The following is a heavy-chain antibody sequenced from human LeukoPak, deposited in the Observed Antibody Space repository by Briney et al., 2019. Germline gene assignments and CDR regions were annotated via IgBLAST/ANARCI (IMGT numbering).Heavy chain of an antibody. Sequence: PSETLSLTCTVSGGSISSDYWSWIRRPPGKGLEWIGYIYYSGSTNYNPSLKSRVTISVDTSKNQFSLKLSSVTAADTAVYYCARTGYYYDSSGYYPFDYWGQGTLVTVSS. CDR1: GGSISSDY. CDR2: IYYSGST. V-gene: IGHV4-59*01. J-gene: IGHJ4*02. CDR3: ARTGYYYDSSGYYPFDY. D-gene: IGHD3-22*01.